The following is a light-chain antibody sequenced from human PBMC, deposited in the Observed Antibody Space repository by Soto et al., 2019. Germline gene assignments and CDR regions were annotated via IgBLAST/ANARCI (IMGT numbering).Light chain of an antibody. Sequence: DIQLTQSPSFLSASVGDRVSITCRASEDISSHLTWYQQKPGKIPKLLISPASTLRSGVPSRFSGSGSGTDSTLTISGLQPEYFATYYCQQFDSYPITFGQGTRLDI. CDR2: PAS. CDR1: EDISSH. V-gene: IGKV1-9*01. CDR3: QQFDSYPIT. J-gene: IGKJ5*01.